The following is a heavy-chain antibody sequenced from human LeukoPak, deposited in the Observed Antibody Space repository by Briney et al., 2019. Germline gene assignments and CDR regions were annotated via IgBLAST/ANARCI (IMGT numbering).Heavy chain of an antibody. D-gene: IGHD3-10*01. CDR3: AREITMVRGVIISFDY. V-gene: IGHV6-1*01. CDR1: GDSVSRNSAA. CDR2: TYYRSKWSN. J-gene: IGHJ4*02. Sequence: SQTLSLTCAISGDSVSRNSAAWNWIRQSPSRGLEWLGRTYYRSKWSNNYAVSVKSRITINPDTSKIQCSLQLSSVTPEDTAVYYCAREITMVRGVIISFDYWGQGTLVTVSS.